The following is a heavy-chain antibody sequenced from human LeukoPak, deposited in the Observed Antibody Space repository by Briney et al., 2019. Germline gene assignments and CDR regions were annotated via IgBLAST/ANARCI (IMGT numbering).Heavy chain of an antibody. CDR3: AKGRTGSSGWYGY. D-gene: IGHD6-19*01. V-gene: IGHV1-69*05. CDR2: IIPIFGTA. Sequence: SVKVSCKASGGTFSSYAISWVRQAPGQGLEWMGRIIPIFGTANYAQKFQGRVTITTDESTSTAYMELSSLRSEDTAVYYCAKGRTGSSGWYGYWGQGTLVTVSS. J-gene: IGHJ4*02. CDR1: GGTFSSYA.